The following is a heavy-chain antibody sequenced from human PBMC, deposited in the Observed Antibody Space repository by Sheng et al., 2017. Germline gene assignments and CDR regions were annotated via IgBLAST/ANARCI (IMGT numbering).Heavy chain of an antibody. J-gene: IGHJ6*02. CDR1: GVTFSYYG. CDR3: ARDMIVVVTPSDYYYGMDV. D-gene: IGHD3-22*01. CDR2: IWNDGSEK. Sequence: QVQLVESGGGVVQPGRSLRLSCAASGVTFSYYGMHWVRQAPGRGLEWVSIIWNDGSEKYYADSVKGRFTISRDNSKNTVYLQMNSLRAEDTAVYYCARDMIVVVTPSDYYYGMDVWGQGP. V-gene: IGHV3-33*01.